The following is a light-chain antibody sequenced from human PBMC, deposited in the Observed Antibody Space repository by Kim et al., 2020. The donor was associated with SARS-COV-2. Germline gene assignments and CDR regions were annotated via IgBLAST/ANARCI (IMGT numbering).Light chain of an antibody. V-gene: IGLV3-21*04. CDR2: YDS. J-gene: IGLJ1*01. CDR1: NIGFKS. CDR3: QVWDTASDQYV. Sequence: APGKTASITCGRNNIGFKSVYWYQQKPGQAPVMVIYYDSDRPSGIPERFSGSNSGNTATLTINRVEAEDEADYFCQVWDTASDQYVFASGTKVTVL.